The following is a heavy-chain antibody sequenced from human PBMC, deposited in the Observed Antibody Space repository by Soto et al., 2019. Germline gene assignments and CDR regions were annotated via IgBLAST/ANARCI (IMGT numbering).Heavy chain of an antibody. CDR3: ARESRDNAGGWLES. V-gene: IGHV4-31*03. J-gene: IGHJ5*01. CDR2: VFYTGST. D-gene: IGHD1-1*01. CDR1: GGSISRGGHY. Sequence: QVRLQVSGLGLVKPSQTLSLTCTVSGGSISRGGHYWNWIRQHPGKGLEWVGYVFYTGSTFYNPALKSRVTILVDTSKNQFSLKLSSVTAADTAVYYCARESRDNAGGWLESCGQGTLVTVSS.